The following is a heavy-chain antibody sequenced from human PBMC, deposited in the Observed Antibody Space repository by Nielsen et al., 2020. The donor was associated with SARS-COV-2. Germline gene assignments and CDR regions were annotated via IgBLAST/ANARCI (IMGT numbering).Heavy chain of an antibody. Sequence: GSLRLSCTVSGGSISSYYWSWIRQPPGKGLEWIGYIYYSGSTNYNPSLKSRVTISVDTSKNQFSLKLSSVTAADTAVYYCARVGDYGDSVDFDYWGQGTLVTVSS. J-gene: IGHJ4*02. CDR3: ARVGDYGDSVDFDY. D-gene: IGHD4-17*01. V-gene: IGHV4-59*12. CDR2: IYYSGST. CDR1: GGSISSYY.